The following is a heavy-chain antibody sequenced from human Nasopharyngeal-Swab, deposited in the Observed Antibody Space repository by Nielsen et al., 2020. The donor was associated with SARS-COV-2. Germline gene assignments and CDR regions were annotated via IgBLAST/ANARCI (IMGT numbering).Heavy chain of an antibody. D-gene: IGHD3-3*01. CDR3: AHSTILGVVRYMDD. Sequence: SGPPLVHPTQTLSLTCTYSVLSVRTSGGGVGWNRPPRGKALEWLALIYSVDDKRYSPSLKSRLTITKDTSKNQVVLTIANMDPVDTATYYCAHSTILGVVRYMDDWGKGTTVTVSS. V-gene: IGHV2-5*02. J-gene: IGHJ6*04. CDR1: VLSVRTSGGG. CDR2: IYSVDDK.